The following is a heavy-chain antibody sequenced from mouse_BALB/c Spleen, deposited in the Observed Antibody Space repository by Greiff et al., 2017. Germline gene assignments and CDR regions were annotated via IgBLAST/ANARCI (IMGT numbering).Heavy chain of an antibody. J-gene: IGHJ3*01. CDR3: AREGLPQGGFAY. CDR1: GFTFSSYA. D-gene: IGHD2-10*01. V-gene: IGHV5-9-4*01. Sequence: DVKLVESGGGLVKPGGSLKLSCAASGFTFSSYAMSWVRQSPEKRLEWVAEISSGGSYTYYPDTVTGRFTISRDNAKNTLYLEMSSLRSEDTAMYYCAREGLPQGGFAYWGQGTLVTVSA. CDR2: ISSGGSYT.